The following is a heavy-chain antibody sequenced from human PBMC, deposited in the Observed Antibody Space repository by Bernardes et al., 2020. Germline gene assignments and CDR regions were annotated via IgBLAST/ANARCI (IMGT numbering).Heavy chain of an antibody. CDR1: GFTFDDYT. D-gene: IGHD5-12*01. V-gene: IGHV3-43*01. Sequence: GGSLRLSRAASGFTFDDYTMHWVRQAPGKGLEWVSLISWDGGSTYYADSVKGRFTISRDNSKNSLYLQMNSLRTEDTALYYCATENVRKAALVATDYFDYWGQGTLVTVSS. CDR3: ATENVRKAALVATDYFDY. J-gene: IGHJ4*02. CDR2: ISWDGGST.